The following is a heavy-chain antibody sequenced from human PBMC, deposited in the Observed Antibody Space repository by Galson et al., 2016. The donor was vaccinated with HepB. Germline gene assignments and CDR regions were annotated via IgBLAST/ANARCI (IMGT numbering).Heavy chain of an antibody. CDR3: ASDDY. J-gene: IGHJ4*02. CDR2: ISYHGKT. Sequence: SETLSLTCTVSGGSISSSHSYYWGWIRQPPGRGLEWIGTISYHGKTYYHPSLKSRVTISVDTSRNQFSLRLSSVTATDTAVYYFASDDYWGQGTLVTVSS. CDR1: GGSISSSHSYY. V-gene: IGHV4-39*02.